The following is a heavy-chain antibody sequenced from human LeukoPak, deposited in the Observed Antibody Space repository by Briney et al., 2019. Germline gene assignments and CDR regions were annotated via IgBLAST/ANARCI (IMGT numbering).Heavy chain of an antibody. Sequence: ASVKVSCKASGYTFTDYYMHWVRQAPGQGLEWMGWINPNSGGTNYVQKFQGRVTLTRDTSINTAYMELSRLTSDDTAVYYCARGSKGGDYWGQGTLVTVSS. J-gene: IGHJ4*02. CDR3: ARGSKGGDY. V-gene: IGHV1-2*02. CDR1: GYTFTDYY. D-gene: IGHD3-16*01. CDR2: INPNSGGT.